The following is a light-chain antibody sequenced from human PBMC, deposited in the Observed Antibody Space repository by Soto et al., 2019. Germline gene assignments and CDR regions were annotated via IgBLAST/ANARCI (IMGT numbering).Light chain of an antibody. V-gene: IGKV3-20*01. CDR3: QQYGSSPRLT. CDR1: QGIGDT. CDR2: GAS. Sequence: EVVMTQSPATLSVSPGEGATLSCRASQGIGDTLAWYQHKPGQAPRLLIYGASSRATGIPDRFSGSGSGTDFTLTISRLEPEDFAVYYCQQYGSSPRLTFGGGTKVDIK. J-gene: IGKJ4*01.